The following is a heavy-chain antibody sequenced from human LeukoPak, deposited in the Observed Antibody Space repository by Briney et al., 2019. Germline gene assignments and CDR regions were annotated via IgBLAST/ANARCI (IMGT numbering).Heavy chain of an antibody. J-gene: IGHJ6*03. CDR1: GGTFSSYA. D-gene: IGHD6-6*01. V-gene: IGHV1-69*05. Sequence: SVKVSCKASGGTFSSYAISWVRQAPGQGLEWMGGIIPIFGTANYAQKVQGRVTITTDESTSTAYMELSSLRSEDTAVYYCAMPSIAARLGNGYYYMDVWGKGTTVTVSS. CDR3: AMPSIAARLGNGYYYMDV. CDR2: IIPIFGTA.